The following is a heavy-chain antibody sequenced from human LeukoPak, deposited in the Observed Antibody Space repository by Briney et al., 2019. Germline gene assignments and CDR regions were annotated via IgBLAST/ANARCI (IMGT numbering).Heavy chain of an antibody. CDR3: ARVYSSTHNWFDT. V-gene: IGHV4-39*07. Sequence: SETLSLTCTVSGGSISTTSYFWAWIRQPPGEGLEWIGSIYYSGTTYYNSSLKSRVTISIERSKNHFSLNLNSLTAADTAVYYCARVYSSTHNWFDTWGQGTQVTVSS. CDR2: IYYSGTT. J-gene: IGHJ5*02. CDR1: GGSISTTSYF. D-gene: IGHD2-2*01.